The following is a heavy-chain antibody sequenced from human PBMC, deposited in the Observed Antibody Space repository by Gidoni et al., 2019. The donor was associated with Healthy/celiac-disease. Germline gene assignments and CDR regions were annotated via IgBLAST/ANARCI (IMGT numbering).Heavy chain of an antibody. J-gene: IGHJ6*02. CDR2: IYPGDSDA. D-gene: IGHD6-13*01. CDR3: ARLRPGSWYRSHYYYGMNV. V-gene: IGHV5-51*01. Sequence: EVQPVQTGAEVNKPGESLKISCTGSCYSFPSYWLGWVRQMPRNGQEWMVIIYPGDSDARYRPSFQGQVTISADKSISTAYLQWSSLKASDTAMYYCARLRPGSWYRSHYYYGMNVWGQGTTVTVSS. CDR1: CYSFPSYW.